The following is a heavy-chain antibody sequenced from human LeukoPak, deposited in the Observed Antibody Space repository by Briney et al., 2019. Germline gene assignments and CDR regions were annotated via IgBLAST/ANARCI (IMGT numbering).Heavy chain of an antibody. CDR2: IYSGGST. CDR3: ARGLGYYGSGSSDYYGMDV. D-gene: IGHD3-10*01. Sequence: RGGSLTLSCAASGFTVSSNYMSWVRQAPGKGLEWVSVIYSGGSTYYADSVKGRFTISRDNSKNTLYLQMNSLRAEDTAVYYCARGLGYYGSGSSDYYGMDVWGQGTTVTVSS. V-gene: IGHV3-66*01. CDR1: GFTVSSNY. J-gene: IGHJ6*01.